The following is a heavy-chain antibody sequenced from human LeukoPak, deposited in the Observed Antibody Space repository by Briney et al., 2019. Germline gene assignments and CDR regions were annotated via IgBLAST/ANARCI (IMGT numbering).Heavy chain of an antibody. CDR1: GGTFSSYA. D-gene: IGHD1-26*01. CDR3: ARSSSGSYYLFDY. V-gene: IGHV1-18*01. Sequence: GASVKVSCKASGGTFSSYAISWVRQAPGLGLEWMGWISAYNGNTNYAQKLQGRVTMTTDTSTSTAYMELRSLRSDDTAVYYCARSSSGSYYLFDYWGQGTLVTVSS. J-gene: IGHJ4*02. CDR2: ISAYNGNT.